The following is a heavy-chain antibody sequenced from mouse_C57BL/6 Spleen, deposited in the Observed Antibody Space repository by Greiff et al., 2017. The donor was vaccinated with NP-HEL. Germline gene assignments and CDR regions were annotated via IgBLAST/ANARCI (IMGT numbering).Heavy chain of an antibody. CDR2: IDPEDGDT. Sequence: EVQLQQSGAELVRPGASVKLSCTASGFNIKDYYMHWVKQRPEQGLEWIGRIDPEDGDTEYAPKFQGKATMTADTSSNTAYLQLSSLTSEDTAVYYCTPITTVVQVPYFDYWGQGTTLTVSS. D-gene: IGHD1-1*01. CDR3: TPITTVVQVPYFDY. V-gene: IGHV14-1*01. CDR1: GFNIKDYY. J-gene: IGHJ2*01.